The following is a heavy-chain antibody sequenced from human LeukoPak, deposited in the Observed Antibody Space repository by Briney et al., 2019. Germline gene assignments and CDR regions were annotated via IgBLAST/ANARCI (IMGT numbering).Heavy chain of an antibody. V-gene: IGHV5-51*01. CDR2: IYVGDSDT. Sequence: GESLKISCKGSGYRFTSCWIAWVRQMPGKGLEWMGIIYVGDSDTRYSPSFQGQVIISADKSINTAYLQWSSLKASDTAMYYCARTDLCDSCLYGAIDILGQGTVVNVSS. D-gene: IGHD2-8*01. J-gene: IGHJ3*02. CDR1: GYRFTSCW. CDR3: ARTDLCDSCLYGAIDI.